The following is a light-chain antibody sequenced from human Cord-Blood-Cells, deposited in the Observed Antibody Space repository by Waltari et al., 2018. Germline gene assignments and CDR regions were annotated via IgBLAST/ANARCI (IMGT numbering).Light chain of an antibody. J-gene: IGLJ1*01. CDR1: SSAVCGYTY. CDR2: DVS. CDR3: CSYAGSYTYV. V-gene: IGLV2-11*01. Sequence: QSALTQPRPVSGSPGQSVTIYCTGTSSAVCGYTYVSLYQQHPGKAPKLMIYDVSKRPSGVPDRFSGSKSGNTASLTISGLQAEDEADYYCCSYAGSYTYVFGTGTKVTVL.